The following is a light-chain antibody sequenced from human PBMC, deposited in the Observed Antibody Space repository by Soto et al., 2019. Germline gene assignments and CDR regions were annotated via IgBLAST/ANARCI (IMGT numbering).Light chain of an antibody. V-gene: IGKV3-20*01. CDR2: GAS. J-gene: IGKJ5*01. CDR1: QSVSSSY. Sequence: EIVLTQSPGTLSLSPGERATLSCRASQSVSSSYLAWYQQKPGQAPRRLIYGASSRATGIPDRFSGSGSGTDFTLIITRREPEDFAVYYCQQYGSSPPITFGQGTRLEIK. CDR3: QQYGSSPPIT.